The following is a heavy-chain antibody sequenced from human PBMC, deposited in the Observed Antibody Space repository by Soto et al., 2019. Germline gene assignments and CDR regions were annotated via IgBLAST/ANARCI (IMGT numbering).Heavy chain of an antibody. CDR2: IYYSGST. CDR1: GGSISSYY. CDR3: ARDTGLQYYGSGRSYYYYGMDA. D-gene: IGHD3-10*01. J-gene: IGHJ6*02. Sequence: SETLSLTCNVSGGSISSYYWSWIRQPPGKGLEWIGYIYYSGSTNYNPSLKSRVTISVDTSKNQFSLKLSSVTAADTAVYYCARDTGLQYYGSGRSYYYYGMDAGGQGTRVTVSS. V-gene: IGHV4-59*01.